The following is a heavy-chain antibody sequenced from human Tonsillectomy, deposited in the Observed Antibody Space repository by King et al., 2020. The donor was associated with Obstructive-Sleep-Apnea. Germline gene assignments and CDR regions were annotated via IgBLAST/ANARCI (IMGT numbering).Heavy chain of an antibody. CDR3: ARTYNSGSGTYYHNQKHGAFDY. CDR2: ISAYNGNT. Sequence: QLVQSGTEVKKPGASVKVSCKASGYTFSNYGIVWVRQAPGQGLEWMGWISAYNGNTNYAPKVQGRVTMTTETSTSTAYMDLRSLGSDDTAVYYCARTYNSGSGTYYHNQKHGAFDYWGQGTPVTVFS. V-gene: IGHV1-18*01. CDR1: GYTFSNYG. J-gene: IGHJ4*02. D-gene: IGHD3-10*01.